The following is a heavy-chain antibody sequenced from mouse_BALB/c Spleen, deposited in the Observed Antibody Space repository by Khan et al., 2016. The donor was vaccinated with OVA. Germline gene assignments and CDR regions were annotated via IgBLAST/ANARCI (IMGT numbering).Heavy chain of an antibody. CDR2: IDPEADFT. Sequence: QVQLQQSGAELVRPGASVTLSCKASGYTFTDYELHWVKQTPVHGLEWTGAIDPEADFTAYNQKFKDKATLTADQSSSTAYMELRSLTSEDSAVYYCTSRVYGSSYGFAYWGQGTLVAVS. CDR1: GYTFTDYE. D-gene: IGHD1-1*01. CDR3: TSRVYGSSYGFAY. V-gene: IGHV1-15*01. J-gene: IGHJ3*01.